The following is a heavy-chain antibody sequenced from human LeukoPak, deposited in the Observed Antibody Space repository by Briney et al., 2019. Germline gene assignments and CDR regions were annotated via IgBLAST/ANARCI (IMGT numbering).Heavy chain of an antibody. D-gene: IGHD1-7*01. J-gene: IGHJ5*02. V-gene: IGHV3-33*05. Sequence: GFLRLSCAASGFTFSSYGMHWVRQAPGKGLEWVTGISYDGSNKHYSESVKGRLTISRDNSKNTLDLQMNSLTAEDTAVYYCARWNSNWFDPWGQGTLVTVSS. CDR2: ISYDGSNK. CDR1: GFTFSSYG. CDR3: ARWNSNWFDP.